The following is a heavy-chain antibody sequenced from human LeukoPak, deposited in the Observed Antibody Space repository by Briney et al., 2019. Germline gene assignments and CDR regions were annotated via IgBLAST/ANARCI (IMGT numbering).Heavy chain of an antibody. CDR1: GFTFSSYG. D-gene: IGHD2-2*01. CDR3: ARDGVYCSSTSCYLDY. Sequence: GRSLRLSCAASGFTFSSYGMHWVRQAPGKGLEWVAVIWYDGSNKYYADSVKGRFTISRDNSKNTLYLQMNSLTAEDTAVYYCARDGVYCSSTSCYLDYWGQGTLVTVSS. J-gene: IGHJ4*02. V-gene: IGHV3-33*01. CDR2: IWYDGSNK.